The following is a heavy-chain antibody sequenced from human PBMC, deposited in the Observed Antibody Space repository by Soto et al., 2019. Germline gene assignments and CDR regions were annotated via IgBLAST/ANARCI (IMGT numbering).Heavy chain of an antibody. Sequence: QVKLQESGPGLVKPSATLSLTCSVSGDSIKTYYWSWLRQPPGGGLEWIGYVFNSVTTDYNPSLESRVSMSVDTSTNRVSLNLRSVSAADTAVYYCARDGRYSGINRYRDVWGRGTTVTGSS. CDR2: VFNSVTT. J-gene: IGHJ6*02. V-gene: IGHV4-59*01. D-gene: IGHD1-26*01. CDR3: ARDGRYSGINRYRDV. CDR1: GDSIKTYY.